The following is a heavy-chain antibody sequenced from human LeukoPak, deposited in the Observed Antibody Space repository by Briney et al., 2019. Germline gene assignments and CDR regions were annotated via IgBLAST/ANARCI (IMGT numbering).Heavy chain of an antibody. CDR1: GFTFSSYE. CDR2: ISSSGGTV. J-gene: IGHJ4*02. CDR3: AGDLPH. V-gene: IGHV3-48*03. Sequence: GGSLRLSCAASGFTFSSYEMSWVRQAPGKGLEWVSYISSSGGTVKYADSVKGRFTISRDNAKNSLYPQMNSLRAEDTAVYYCAGDLPHWGQGTLVTVSS.